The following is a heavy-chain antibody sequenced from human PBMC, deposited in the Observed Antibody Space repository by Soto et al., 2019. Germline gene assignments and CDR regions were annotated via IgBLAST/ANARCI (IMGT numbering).Heavy chain of an antibody. CDR2: IYNSGST. V-gene: IGHV4-61*01. CDR1: GGSVSSGSYY. J-gene: IGHJ4*02. CDR3: ARGEYSKVGPSY. D-gene: IGHD4-4*01. Sequence: SETLSLTCTVSGGSVSSGSYYWSCLRKPPGKGLEWIGYIYNSGSTNYTPSLKSRVTISVDTSNNQFSLKLSSVTASDRVLYYCARGEYSKVGPSYWGQGTLVTVYS.